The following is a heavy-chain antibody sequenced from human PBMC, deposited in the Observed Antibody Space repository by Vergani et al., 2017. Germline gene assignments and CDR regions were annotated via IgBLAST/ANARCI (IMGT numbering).Heavy chain of an antibody. D-gene: IGHD2-21*02. Sequence: QVQLVQSGAEVKKPGSSVNVSCKTSGYSFNSYGINWVRQAPGQGLEWLGWISGYDGKTKYVEKLQGRITVTIDTSTNSAYMELRGLRSDDTAVYYCARNPYCGGDCYSDAFDIWGQGTMVTVSS. J-gene: IGHJ3*02. V-gene: IGHV1-18*01. CDR1: GYSFNSYG. CDR2: ISGYDGKT. CDR3: ARNPYCGGDCYSDAFDI.